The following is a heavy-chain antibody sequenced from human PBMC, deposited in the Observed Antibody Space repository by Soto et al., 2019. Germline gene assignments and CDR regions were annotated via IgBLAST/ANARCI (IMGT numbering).Heavy chain of an antibody. V-gene: IGHV3-53*01. CDR3: ASWHEREHAYDV. J-gene: IGHJ3*01. Sequence: DVQLVESGGGLIQPGESLRLSCAAFGLTVSGTKYVAGVRQAPGKGLEWVSALYDVFGSFYADSVKGRFTTSSDRSKSTVYLQMNDLRPDDTAVYYCASWHEREHAYDVWGQGTKVIVSS. CDR2: LYDVFGS. CDR1: GLTVSGTKY. D-gene: IGHD1-1*01.